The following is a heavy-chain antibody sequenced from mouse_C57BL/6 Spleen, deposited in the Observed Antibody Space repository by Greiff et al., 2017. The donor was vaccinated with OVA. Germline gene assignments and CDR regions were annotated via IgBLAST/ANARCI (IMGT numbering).Heavy chain of an antibody. V-gene: IGHV5-6*02. D-gene: IGHD1-1*01. CDR3: ARHEGFITTGRGAMDY. CDR2: ISSGGSYT. Sequence: EVMLVESGGDLVKPGGSLKLSCAASGFTFSSYGMSWVRQTPDKRLEWVATISSGGSYTYYPDSVKGRFTISRDNAKNTLYLQMSSLKSEDTAMYYCARHEGFITTGRGAMDYWGQGTSVTVSS. J-gene: IGHJ4*01. CDR1: GFTFSSYG.